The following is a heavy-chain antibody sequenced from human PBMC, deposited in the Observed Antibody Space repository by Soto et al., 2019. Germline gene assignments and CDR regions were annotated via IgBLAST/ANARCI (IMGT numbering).Heavy chain of an antibody. CDR1: GASINSGDYY. J-gene: IGHJ5*02. Sequence: SETLSLTCTVSGASINSGDYYWTWIRQPPGEGLEWIGYISYSGNTDYSPSLKSRVTISRDTSKDQFSVNLNSVTAADTALYYCVRALGSRFREWPRFDPWGQGILVTVSS. V-gene: IGHV4-30-4*01. CDR2: ISYSGNT. CDR3: VRALGSRFREWPRFDP. D-gene: IGHD3-3*01.